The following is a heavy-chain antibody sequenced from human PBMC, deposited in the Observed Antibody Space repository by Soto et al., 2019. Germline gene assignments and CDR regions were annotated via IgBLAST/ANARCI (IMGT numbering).Heavy chain of an antibody. CDR2: IIPIFGTA. J-gene: IGHJ6*02. Sequence: SVKVSCKASGGTFSSYAISWVRQAPGQGLEWMGGIIPIFGTANYAQKFQGRVTITADESTSTAYMELSSLRSEDTAVYYCARVPALYYFHGMDVWGQGTTVTVSS. V-gene: IGHV1-69*13. CDR1: GGTFSSYA. CDR3: ARVPALYYFHGMDV.